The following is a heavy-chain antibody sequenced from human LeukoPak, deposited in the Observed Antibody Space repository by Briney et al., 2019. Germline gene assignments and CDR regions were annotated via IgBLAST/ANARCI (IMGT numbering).Heavy chain of an antibody. CDR1: GFTFSSYA. J-gene: IGHJ4*02. CDR2: ISYDASNK. D-gene: IGHD5-18*01. CDR3: ARDQGYTYGHSFDY. Sequence: PGRSLRLSCAASGFTFSSYAMHWVRQAPGKGLEWVAVISYDASNKYYADSVKGRFTISRDNSKNTLYLQMNSLRAEDTAVYYCARDQGYTYGHSFDYWGQGTLVTVSS. V-gene: IGHV3-30-3*01.